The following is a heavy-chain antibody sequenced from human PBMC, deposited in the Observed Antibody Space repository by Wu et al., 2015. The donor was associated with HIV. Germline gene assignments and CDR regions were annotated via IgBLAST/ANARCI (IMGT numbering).Heavy chain of an antibody. D-gene: IGHD2-21*01. Sequence: QVQLVQSGAAVMKPGASVRVSCRTSGYSFSAYYLHWVRQAPGQGLEWVARINPNTGDADSAQKFQGRVTLTRDKSINTAYLDLYSLRLDDTAFYFCAAGIQTGGANYWGQGTLVTVS. CDR2: INPNTGDA. V-gene: IGHV1-2*02. CDR1: GYSFSAYY. J-gene: IGHJ4*02. CDR3: AAGIQTGGANY.